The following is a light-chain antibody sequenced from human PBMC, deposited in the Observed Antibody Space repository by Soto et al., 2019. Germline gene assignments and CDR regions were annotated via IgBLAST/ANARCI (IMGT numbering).Light chain of an antibody. CDR1: NIEIKS. CDR3: QVWDTTNPVI. CDR2: DDG. Sequence: SYELTQPPSLSVAPGQTARSTCGGNNIEIKSVHWYQQKPGQAPVLVVYDDGDRTTGIPERFSGSKSGNTATLTTSRVEAGDEADYYCQVWDTTNPVIFGGGTKLTVL. J-gene: IGLJ2*01. V-gene: IGLV3-21*02.